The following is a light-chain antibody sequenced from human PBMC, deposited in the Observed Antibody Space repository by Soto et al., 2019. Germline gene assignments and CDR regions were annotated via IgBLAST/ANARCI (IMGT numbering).Light chain of an antibody. CDR1: QTISSY. J-gene: IGKJ1*01. CDR3: QQSYSTWT. V-gene: IGKV1-39*01. CDR2: AAS. Sequence: DTQMTPSPSSLSASVAGRLTITCRASQTISSYLNWHQQKPGRAPXXRIYAASNLESGVPSRLSGSGSGTDFTLTISRLQPEDFATYYCQQSYSTWTFGQGTKVDIK.